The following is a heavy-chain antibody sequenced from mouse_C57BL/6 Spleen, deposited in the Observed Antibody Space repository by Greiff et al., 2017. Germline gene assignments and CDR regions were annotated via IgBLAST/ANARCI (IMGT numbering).Heavy chain of an antibody. CDR1: GYAFTNYL. CDR2: INPGSGGT. Sequence: QVQLQQSGAELVWPGTSVKVSCKASGYAFTNYLLELVKQRPGQGLEWIGVINPGSGGTNYNEKVKGKATMTSDKSSSTAYVQLSGLTSEDSAVYFRERSFITTGGEDWCFDGWGAGRRGSVSS. J-gene: IGHJ1*01. CDR3: ERSFITTGGEDWCFDG. D-gene: IGHD1-1*01. V-gene: IGHV1-54*01.